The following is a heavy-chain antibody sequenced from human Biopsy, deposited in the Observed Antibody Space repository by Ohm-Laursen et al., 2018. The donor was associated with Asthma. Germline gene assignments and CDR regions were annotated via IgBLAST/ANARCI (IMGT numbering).Heavy chain of an antibody. CDR2: IYWNGDK. D-gene: IGHD5/OR15-5a*01. V-gene: IGHV2-5*01. CDR1: GFSLSKSGVG. J-gene: IGHJ4*01. Sequence: TQTLTLTCTFSGFSLSKSGVGVAWIRQPPREAPDWLALIYWNGDKHYSPSLRSRLSITKDTSRNQVVLAMTNMDTVDTATYFCALALRRVSFSYFDNWGLGTLVSVSS. CDR3: ALALRRVSFSYFDN.